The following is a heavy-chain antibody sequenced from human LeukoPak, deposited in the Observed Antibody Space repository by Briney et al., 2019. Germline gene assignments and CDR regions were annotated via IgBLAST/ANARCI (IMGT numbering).Heavy chain of an antibody. J-gene: IGHJ6*04. D-gene: IGHD3-10*01. V-gene: IGHV3-23*01. CDR2: VSGSGGST. CDR3: AKGGVRAYYGMDV. Sequence: GGSLRLSCAASGFTFSSYAMSWVRQAPGKGLEWVSVVSGSGGSTYYADSVKGRFTISRDNSKNTLYLQMNRLRAEDTAVYYCAKGGVRAYYGMDVWGKGTTVTVSS. CDR1: GFTFSSYA.